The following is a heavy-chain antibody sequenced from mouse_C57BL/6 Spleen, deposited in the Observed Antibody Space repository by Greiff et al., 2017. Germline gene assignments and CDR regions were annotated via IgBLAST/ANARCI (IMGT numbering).Heavy chain of an antibody. CDR2: INPSTGGT. D-gene: IGHD2-4*01. J-gene: IGHJ2*01. Sequence: VQLQQSGPELVKPGASVKISCKASGYSFTGYYMNWVKQSPEKSLEWIGEINPSTGGTTSNKKFKAKATLTVDKSSSTAYMQLKSLTSEDSAVYYCARGYDYGRGYWGQGTTLTVSS. V-gene: IGHV1-42*01. CDR1: GYSFTGYY. CDR3: ARGYDYGRGY.